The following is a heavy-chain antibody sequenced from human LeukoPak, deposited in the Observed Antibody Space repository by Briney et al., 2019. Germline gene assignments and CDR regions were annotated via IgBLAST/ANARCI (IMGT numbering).Heavy chain of an antibody. CDR1: GFTFSNYA. CDR2: INSNGGST. D-gene: IGHD6-6*01. CDR3: TRGLTPYSSSSLFF. Sequence: GGSLRLSCSASGFTFSNYAMHWVRQAPGKGLEYVSAINSNGGSTYYADSVKGRFTISGDDSKSIAYLQMNSLKTEDTALYYCTRGLTPYSSSSLFFWGQGAMVTVSS. V-gene: IGHV3-64*04. J-gene: IGHJ3*01.